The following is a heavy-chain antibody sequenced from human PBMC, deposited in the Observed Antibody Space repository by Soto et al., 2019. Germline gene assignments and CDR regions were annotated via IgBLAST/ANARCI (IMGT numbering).Heavy chain of an antibody. CDR1: GFTFSNYA. Sequence: GGSLRLSCEASGFTFSNYAMSWVRQAPGKGLEWVSTISATGSTLYADSVKGRFTISRDNSKNTVYLQMNFLRAEDTAVYYCAKGAVAGIDYWGQGTLVTVSS. CDR3: AKGAVAGIDY. D-gene: IGHD6-19*01. V-gene: IGHV3-23*01. CDR2: ISATGST. J-gene: IGHJ4*02.